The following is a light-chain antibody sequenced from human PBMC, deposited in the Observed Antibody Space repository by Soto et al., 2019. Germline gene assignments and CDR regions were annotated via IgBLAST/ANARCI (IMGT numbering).Light chain of an antibody. Sequence: EVVMTQSPATLSVSPGERATLSCRASQSVRSKLAWYQQKPGQAPRLLIYDASTRATGIPARFSGSGSGTEFTLTISSLQSEDFAVYYCQQYNNWPPITFGQGTRLEIK. J-gene: IGKJ5*01. V-gene: IGKV3-15*01. CDR3: QQYNNWPPIT. CDR1: QSVRSK. CDR2: DAS.